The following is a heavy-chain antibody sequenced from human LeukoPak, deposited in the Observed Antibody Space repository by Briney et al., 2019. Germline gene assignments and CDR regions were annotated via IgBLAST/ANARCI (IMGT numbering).Heavy chain of an antibody. V-gene: IGHV1-2*02. CDR1: GYTFTSYG. CDR3: ARALARYSSGWYKEGFDP. Sequence: ASVKVSCKASGYTFTSYGISWVRQAPGQGLEWMGWINPNSGGTNYAQKFQGRVTMTRDTSISTAYMELSRLRSDDTAVYYCARALARYSSGWYKEGFDPWGQGTLVTVSS. CDR2: INPNSGGT. D-gene: IGHD6-19*01. J-gene: IGHJ5*02.